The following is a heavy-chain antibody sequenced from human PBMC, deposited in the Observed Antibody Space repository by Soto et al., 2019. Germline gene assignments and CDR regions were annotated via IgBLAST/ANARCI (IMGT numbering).Heavy chain of an antibody. CDR1: GGSISSGGYY. V-gene: IGHV4-31*03. Sequence: SETLSLTCTVSGGSISSGGYYWSWIRQHPGKGLEWIGYIYYSGSTYYNPSLKSRVTISVDTSKNQFSLKLSSVTAADTAVYYCARGPSKDIVLMVYANELHYFDYWGQGTLVTVSS. CDR2: IYYSGST. D-gene: IGHD2-8*01. CDR3: ARGPSKDIVLMVYANELHYFDY. J-gene: IGHJ4*02.